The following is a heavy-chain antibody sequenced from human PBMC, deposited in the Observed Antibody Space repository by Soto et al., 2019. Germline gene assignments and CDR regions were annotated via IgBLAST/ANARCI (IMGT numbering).Heavy chain of an antibody. J-gene: IGHJ5*02. CDR1: GLTFSIYG. CDR2: ISASGGST. Sequence: PGGSLRLACAASGLTFSIYGMSWVRQAPGKGLEWVSSISASGGSTNYADSVKGRFTISRDNSKSTLYLQMNSLRAEDTAVHYCATRPGSGGSWGQGS. D-gene: IGHD3-10*01. CDR3: ATRPGSGGS. V-gene: IGHV3-23*01.